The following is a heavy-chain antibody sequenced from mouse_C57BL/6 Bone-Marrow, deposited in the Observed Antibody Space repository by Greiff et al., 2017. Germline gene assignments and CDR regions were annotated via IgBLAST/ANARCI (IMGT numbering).Heavy chain of an antibody. V-gene: IGHV8-8*01. Sequence: QVTLKVSGPGILQPSQTLSLTCSFSGFSLSTFGMGVGWIRQPAGKGLGWLAHIWWDDDKYSHPALKSRRTLSMETSKNQVFLKSANVDTADTATYYCARIKDFDDWGQGTTLTVSS. CDR2: IWWDDDK. J-gene: IGHJ2*01. CDR1: GFSLSTFGMG. CDR3: ARIKDFDD.